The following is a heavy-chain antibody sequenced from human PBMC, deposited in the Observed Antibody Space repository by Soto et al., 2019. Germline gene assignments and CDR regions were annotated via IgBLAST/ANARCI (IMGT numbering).Heavy chain of an antibody. D-gene: IGHD5-12*01. Sequence: PSESLSPTSNLSGCAISTSSYNRGWIRQPPGKGLECIGCIYYSGSTYYNLSLKSRVTISVDTSKNQFSLKLSSVTAADTAVYYCARPGSYSGYDSYFDYWGQG. CDR3: ARPGSYSGYDSYFDY. J-gene: IGHJ4*02. V-gene: IGHV4-39*01. CDR2: IYYSGST. CDR1: GCAISTSSYN.